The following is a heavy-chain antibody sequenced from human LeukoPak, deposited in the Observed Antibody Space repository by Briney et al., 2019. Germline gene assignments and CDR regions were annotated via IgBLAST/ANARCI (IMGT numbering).Heavy chain of an antibody. V-gene: IGHV4-39*07. CDR1: GGSISSSSYY. CDR3: AREAVRRAGAFDY. J-gene: IGHJ4*02. CDR2: IYYSGST. Sequence: SETLSLTCTVSGGSISSSSYYWGWIRQPPGKGLEWIGSIYYSGSTYYNPSLKSRVTISVDTSKNQFSLKLSSVTAADTAVYYCAREAVRRAGAFDYWGQGTLVTVSS. D-gene: IGHD6-19*01.